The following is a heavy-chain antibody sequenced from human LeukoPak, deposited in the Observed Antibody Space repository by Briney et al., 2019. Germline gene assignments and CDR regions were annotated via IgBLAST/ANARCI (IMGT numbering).Heavy chain of an antibody. CDR3: ARSVEVGATFFVY. Sequence: ASVTVSCKASGYTFIGYNIHWVRQAPGQGLEWMGWINPNSGGTNYTQKFQGRVTLTRDMSINTAYLELSRLRSDDTAVYYCARSVEVGATFFVYWGQGTLVTVPS. CDR2: INPNSGGT. J-gene: IGHJ4*02. CDR1: GYTFIGYN. V-gene: IGHV1-2*02. D-gene: IGHD1-26*01.